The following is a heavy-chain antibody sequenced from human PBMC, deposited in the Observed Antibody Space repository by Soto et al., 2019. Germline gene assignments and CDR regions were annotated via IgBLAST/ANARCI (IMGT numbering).Heavy chain of an antibody. J-gene: IGHJ4*02. CDR1: GFAFSSYS. CDR2: ISTSGDT. Sequence: EVQLVESGGGLVKPGGSLRLSCAVSGFAFSSYSVNWVRQAPGKGLEWVSSISTSGDTYYADSVKGRLAISRDNAKNSLYLQMTSLRVEDTAVYYCARGADYTNSTLDYWRQGTLVTVSS. CDR3: ARGADYTNSTLDY. V-gene: IGHV3-21*01. D-gene: IGHD4-4*01.